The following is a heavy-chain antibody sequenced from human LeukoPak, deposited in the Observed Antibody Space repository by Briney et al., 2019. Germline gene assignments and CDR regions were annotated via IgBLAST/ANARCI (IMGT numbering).Heavy chain of an antibody. D-gene: IGHD6-13*01. J-gene: IGHJ6*02. CDR2: IIPILGIA. Sequence: SVKVSCKASGGTFSSYAISWVRQAPGQGFEWMGRIIPILGIANYAQKFQGRVTITADKSTSTAYMELSSLRSEDTAVYYCARGLEQQLVGYYYYGMDVWGQGTTVTVSS. CDR1: GGTFSSYA. V-gene: IGHV1-69*04. CDR3: ARGLEQQLVGYYYYGMDV.